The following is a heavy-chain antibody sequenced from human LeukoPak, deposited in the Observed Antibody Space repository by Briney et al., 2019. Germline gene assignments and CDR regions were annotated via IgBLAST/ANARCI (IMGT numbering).Heavy chain of an antibody. CDR3: AREMYYYDSSGYYLGAFDI. J-gene: IGHJ3*02. CDR2: INWNGGST. CDR1: GFTFDDYG. Sequence: GGSLRLSCAASGFTFDDYGMSWVRQAPGKGLEWVSGINWNGGSTGHADSVKGRFTISRDNAKNSLYLQMNSLRAEDTALYHCAREMYYYDSSGYYLGAFDIWGQGTMVTVSS. D-gene: IGHD3-22*01. V-gene: IGHV3-20*01.